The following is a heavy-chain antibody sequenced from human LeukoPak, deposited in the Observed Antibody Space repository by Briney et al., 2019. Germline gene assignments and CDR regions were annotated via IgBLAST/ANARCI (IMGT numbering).Heavy chain of an antibody. J-gene: IGHJ4*02. Sequence: GGSLRLSCAGSGFTFSGYAMHWVRQAPGKGLEYVSAISNDGGSTYYADSVKGRFSTSKDNSKNTMYLEMGSLRPEDMAMYYCARVGIGGHLDYWGQGTLVTVSS. CDR1: GFTFSGYA. V-gene: IGHV3-64*02. D-gene: IGHD2-21*01. CDR2: ISNDGGST. CDR3: ARVGIGGHLDY.